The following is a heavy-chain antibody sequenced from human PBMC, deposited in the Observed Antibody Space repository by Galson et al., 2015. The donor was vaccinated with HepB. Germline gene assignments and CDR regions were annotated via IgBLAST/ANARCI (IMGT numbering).Heavy chain of an antibody. Sequence: SLRLSCAASGFTFSNYAMNWFRQAPGKGLEWVSGISGSGVRANYADSVKGRFTISRDNSILYLQMNSLRAEDTAVYYCARWGSRIAVADPRGGYWSQGTLVTVSS. V-gene: IGHV3-23*01. J-gene: IGHJ4*02. D-gene: IGHD6-19*01. CDR2: ISGSGVRA. CDR1: GFTFSNYA. CDR3: ARWGSRIAVADPRGGY.